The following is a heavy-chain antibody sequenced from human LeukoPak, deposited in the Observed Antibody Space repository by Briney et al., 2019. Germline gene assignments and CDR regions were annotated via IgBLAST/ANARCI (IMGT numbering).Heavy chain of an antibody. Sequence: PGGSLRLSCAASGFTFSSYWMHWVRQAPGKGLVWVSRIDIDGSSTNYADSVKGRFTISRDNAKNTLYLQMNSLRAEDTAVYYCVRDGLRYYGMDVWGQGTTVTVSS. D-gene: IGHD1-14*01. CDR3: VRDGLRYYGMDV. CDR1: GFTFSSYW. J-gene: IGHJ6*02. V-gene: IGHV3-74*01. CDR2: IDIDGSST.